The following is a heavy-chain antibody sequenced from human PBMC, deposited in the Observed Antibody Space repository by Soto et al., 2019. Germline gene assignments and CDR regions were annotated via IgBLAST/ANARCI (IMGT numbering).Heavy chain of an antibody. Sequence: EVQLVESGGGLVKPGGSLRLSCAASGFTFNTYTMNWVRQAPGKGLEWVSSISSRSIYIYYADSVTGRFTISRDDARNSLYLQMNSLRAEDTAVYYCAREEVSRPNTYHGLDVWGQGTTVIVSS. V-gene: IGHV3-21*01. CDR2: ISSRSIYI. CDR3: AREEVSRPNTYHGLDV. J-gene: IGHJ6*02. CDR1: GFTFNTYT.